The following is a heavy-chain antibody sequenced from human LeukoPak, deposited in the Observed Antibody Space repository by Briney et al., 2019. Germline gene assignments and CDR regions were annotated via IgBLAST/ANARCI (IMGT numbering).Heavy chain of an antibody. CDR1: GGTFSSYA. D-gene: IGHD3-3*01. CDR2: IIPSFGTA. V-gene: IGHV1-69*13. Sequence: ASVKVSCKASGGTFSSYAISWVRQAPGQGLEWMGGIIPSFGTANYAQRFQGRVTITADESTSTAYMELSSLRSEDTAVYYCARGLDFGYDFWSGFYYWGQGTLVTVSS. CDR3: ARGLDFGYDFWSGFYY. J-gene: IGHJ4*02.